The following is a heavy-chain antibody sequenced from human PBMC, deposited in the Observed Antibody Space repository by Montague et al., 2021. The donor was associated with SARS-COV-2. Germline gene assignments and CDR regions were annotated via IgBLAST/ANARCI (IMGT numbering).Heavy chain of an antibody. CDR3: ARREAMREGAFDV. V-gene: IGHV4-59*08. J-gene: IGHJ3*01. CDR1: GGSFNSFY. D-gene: IGHD1-26*01. CDR2: IYYTGSF. Sequence: SETLSLTCIVSGGSFNSFYWNWIRQPPGKGLEWIGYIYYTGSFHYNPSLKSRVTISVDTSKNQFSLSLNSVTAADTAMYYCARREAMREGAFDVWGQGTMVTVSS.